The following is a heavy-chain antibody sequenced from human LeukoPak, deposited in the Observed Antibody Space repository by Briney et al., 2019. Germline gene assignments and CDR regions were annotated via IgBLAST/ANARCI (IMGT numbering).Heavy chain of an antibody. V-gene: IGHV3-30*02. J-gene: IGHJ4*02. CDR1: GFTFSSFG. CDR3: VKYSSGWYYDY. Sequence: GGSLRLSCGASGFTFSSFGMHWLRQAPGKGLEWVAIIWYDGSDKYYSDSVKGRFTISRDNSKNTLYLQMSSLRAEDTAVYYCVKYSSGWYYDYWGQGTLVTVSS. D-gene: IGHD6-19*01. CDR2: IWYDGSDK.